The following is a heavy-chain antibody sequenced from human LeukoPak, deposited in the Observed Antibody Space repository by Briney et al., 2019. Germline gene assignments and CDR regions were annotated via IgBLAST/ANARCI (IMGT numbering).Heavy chain of an antibody. CDR3: ARDYDSSSWYEGSWFDP. J-gene: IGHJ5*02. Sequence: PGGSLRLSCAASGFTFSSYSMNWVRQAPGKGLEWVSSISSSSSYIYYADSVKGRFTISRDNAKNSLYLQMNSLRAEDTAVYYCARDYDSSSWYEGSWFDPWGQGTLVTASS. CDR1: GFTFSSYS. V-gene: IGHV3-21*01. D-gene: IGHD6-13*01. CDR2: ISSSSSYI.